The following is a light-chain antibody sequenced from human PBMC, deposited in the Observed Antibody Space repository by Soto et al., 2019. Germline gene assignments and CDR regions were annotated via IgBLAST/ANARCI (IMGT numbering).Light chain of an antibody. Sequence: QAVVTQPPSASGTPGQRVTISCSGSSSNIGGNTVNWYQQLPGTAPKLLIYSNNQRPSGVPDRFSGSKSGTSASLAISGLQSEDEADYYCAAWGDSLNGPVFGGGTKLTVL. CDR3: AAWGDSLNGPV. CDR2: SNN. CDR1: SSNIGGNT. V-gene: IGLV1-44*01. J-gene: IGLJ2*01.